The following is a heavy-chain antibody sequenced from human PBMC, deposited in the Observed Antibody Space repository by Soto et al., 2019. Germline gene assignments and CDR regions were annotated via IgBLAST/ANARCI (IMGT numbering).Heavy chain of an antibody. CDR1: GYTFTGYY. J-gene: IGHJ6*02. D-gene: IGHD6-6*01. V-gene: IGHV1-2*04. CDR3: ARGEGSSAIYYYDGRDV. Sequence: QVQLVQSGAEVKKPGASVKVSCKASGYTFTGYYMHWVRQAPGQGLEWMGWINPNSGGTNYAQKFQGWVTMTRDTAVSTAYMELSRLRSDDTAVYYCARGEGSSAIYYYDGRDVWGQGTTVTVSS. CDR2: INPNSGGT.